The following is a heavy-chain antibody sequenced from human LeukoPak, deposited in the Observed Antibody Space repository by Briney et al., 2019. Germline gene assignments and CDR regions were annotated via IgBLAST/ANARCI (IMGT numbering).Heavy chain of an antibody. V-gene: IGHV3-23*01. CDR3: ARNENSGWGYFDY. J-gene: IGHJ4*02. D-gene: IGHD5-12*01. CDR2: IGGSNGIT. CDR1: RFTFNSYA. Sequence: GGSLSLSCAASRFTFNSYAMSWVRKAPGKGLEWVSVIGGSNGITFYVGSVKGRFTISRDNSKDTLYLQMNSLRAEDTAVYYCARNENSGWGYFDYWGQGTLVTVSS.